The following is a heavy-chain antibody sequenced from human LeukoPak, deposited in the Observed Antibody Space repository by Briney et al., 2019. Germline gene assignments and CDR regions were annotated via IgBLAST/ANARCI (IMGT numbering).Heavy chain of an antibody. CDR3: ARRTLIVGATDY. CDR2: INHSGNT. J-gene: IGHJ4*02. D-gene: IGHD1-26*01. Sequence: SETLSLTCAVYGGSFSGYYWSWIRQPPGKGLEWIGEINHSGNTNYNPSLKSRVTISVDTSKNQFSLKLSSVTAADTAVYYCARRTLIVGATDYWGQGTLVTVSS. CDR1: GGSFSGYY. V-gene: IGHV4-34*01.